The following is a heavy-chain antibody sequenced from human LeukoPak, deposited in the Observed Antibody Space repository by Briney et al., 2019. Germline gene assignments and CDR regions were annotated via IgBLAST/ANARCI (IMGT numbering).Heavy chain of an antibody. CDR1: GFTFSSYA. J-gene: IGHJ1*01. CDR3: AKQDSYCSSTSCYTGYFQH. Sequence: GGSLRLSCAASGFTFSSYAMSWVRQAPGKGLEWVSTISASGGSTYYADSVKGRFTISRDNSKNTLYLQMNSLRAEDTAVYYCAKQDSYCSSTSCYTGYFQHWGQGTLVTVSS. V-gene: IGHV3-23*01. CDR2: ISASGGST. D-gene: IGHD2-2*02.